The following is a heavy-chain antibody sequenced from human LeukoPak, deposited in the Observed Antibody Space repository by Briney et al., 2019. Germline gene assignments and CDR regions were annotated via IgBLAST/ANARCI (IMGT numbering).Heavy chain of an antibody. D-gene: IGHD5-18*01. CDR2: INWNGGST. CDR1: GFTFSSYS. V-gene: IGHV3-20*04. J-gene: IGHJ4*02. CDR3: ARDGYSYGYVTSD. Sequence: PGGSLRLSCAASGFTFSSYSMSWVRQAPGKGLEWVSGINWNGGSTGYADSVKGRFTISRDNAKNSLYLQMNSLRAEDTALYYCARDGYSYGYVTSDWGQGTLVTVSS.